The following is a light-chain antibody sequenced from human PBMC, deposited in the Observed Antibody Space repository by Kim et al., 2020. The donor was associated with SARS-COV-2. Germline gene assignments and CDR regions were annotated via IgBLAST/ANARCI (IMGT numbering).Light chain of an antibody. Sequence: SYELTQPPSVSVSPGQTASITCSGERLGDKYASWYQQKPGQSPMLVIYQDTKRPSGIPERFSGSNSGNTASLTISGTQALDEADYYCQAWDTNIMIFGGGTKLTVL. CDR1: RLGDKY. V-gene: IGLV3-1*01. CDR2: QDT. CDR3: QAWDTNIMI. J-gene: IGLJ2*01.